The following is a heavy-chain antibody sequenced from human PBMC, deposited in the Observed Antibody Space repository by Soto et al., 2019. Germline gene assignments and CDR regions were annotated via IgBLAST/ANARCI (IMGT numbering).Heavy chain of an antibody. V-gene: IGHV1-69*06. CDR1: GGTFSSYA. CDR2: IIPIFGTA. D-gene: IGHD3-22*01. CDR3: ARSQYYYDSSGYYWDAFDI. Sequence: SVKVSCKASGGTFSSYAISWVRQAPGQGLEWMGGIIPIFGTANYAQKFQGRVTITADKSTSTAYMELSSLRSEDTAVYYCARSQYYYDSSGYYWDAFDIWGQGTMVTVSS. J-gene: IGHJ3*02.